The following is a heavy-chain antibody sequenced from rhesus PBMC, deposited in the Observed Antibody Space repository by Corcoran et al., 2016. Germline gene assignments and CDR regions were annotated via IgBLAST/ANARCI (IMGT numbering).Heavy chain of an antibody. V-gene: IGHV2-95*01. CDR2: IYWNDSK. Sequence: QVTLKESGPALVKPTQTLTLTCTFSGFSISTTGPGVGWIRQPPGKALEWLASIYWNDSKYYSTLQKSRLTISKDTSKNQVVLTMTNMDPVDTATYYCARVLTSLDSWGQGVVVTVSS. CDR3: ARVLTSLDS. CDR1: GFSISTTGPG. J-gene: IGHJ6*01.